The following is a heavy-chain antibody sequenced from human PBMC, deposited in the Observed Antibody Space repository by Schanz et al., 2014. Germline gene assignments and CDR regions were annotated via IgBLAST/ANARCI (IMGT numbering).Heavy chain of an antibody. V-gene: IGHV1-3*01. D-gene: IGHD6-13*01. CDR1: GYSFTPFP. CDR3: ARSGSSNWYFFDY. J-gene: IGHJ4*02. Sequence: QVQLEQSGAEVKKPGASVKVSCKASGYSFTPFPIHWVRQAPGQRLEWMGWINAGTGNTEYSQKFQGRVTITRDTLASTAYMEVSSLRSEDTAVYYCARSGSSNWYFFDYWGQGTLVTVSS. CDR2: INAGTGNT.